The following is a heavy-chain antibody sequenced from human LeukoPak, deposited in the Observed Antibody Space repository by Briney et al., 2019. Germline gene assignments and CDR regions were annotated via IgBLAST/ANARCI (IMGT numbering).Heavy chain of an antibody. D-gene: IGHD5-18*01. CDR2: ISGSGGST. CDR1: GYTFSSYA. V-gene: IGHV3-23*01. J-gene: IGHJ3*02. CDR3: AKDSPAIPGFAAVDTAMPRTDAFDI. Sequence: VASVKVSCKASGYTFSSYAMSWVRQAPGKGLEWVSAISGSGGSTYYADSVKGRFTISRDNSKNTLYLQMNSLRAEDTAVYYCAKDSPAIPGFAAVDTAMPRTDAFDIWGQGTMVTVSS.